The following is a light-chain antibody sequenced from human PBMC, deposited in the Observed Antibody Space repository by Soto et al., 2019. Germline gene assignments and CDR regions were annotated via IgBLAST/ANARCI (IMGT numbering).Light chain of an antibody. CDR1: PSVSNY. Sequence: IVLTQSPATLSLSPGERATLSCRASPSVSNYVAWYQQKPGQAPRLLIYDASNRATGIPARFSGSGSGPDFTLTISSLEPEDFALYYCQQRSIWGWTFGQGTKVEIK. J-gene: IGKJ1*01. V-gene: IGKV3-11*01. CDR2: DAS. CDR3: QQRSIWGWT.